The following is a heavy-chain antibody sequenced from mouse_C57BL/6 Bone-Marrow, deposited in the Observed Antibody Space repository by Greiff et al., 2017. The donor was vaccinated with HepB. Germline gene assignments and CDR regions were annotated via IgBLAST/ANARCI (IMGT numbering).Heavy chain of an antibody. CDR2: IYPGSGST. V-gene: IGHV1-55*01. CDR1: GYTFTSYW. J-gene: IGHJ4*01. D-gene: IGHD1-1*01. Sequence: QVQLKQPGAELVKPGASVKMSCKASGYTFTSYWITWVKQRPGQGLEWIGDIYPGSGSTNYNEKFKSKATLTVDTSSSTAYMQLSSLTSEDSAVYYCASRGYGSSYYAMDYWGQGTSVTVSS. CDR3: ASRGYGSSYYAMDY.